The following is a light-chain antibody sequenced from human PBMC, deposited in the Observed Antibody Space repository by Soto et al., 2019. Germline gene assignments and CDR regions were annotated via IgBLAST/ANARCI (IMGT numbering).Light chain of an antibody. CDR1: QDIISY. CDR3: QQTRSYPST. Sequence: IPLTQSPSSLSASVGDSVTITCRASQDIISYLAWYQQKPGKAPNLLIYGSSTLQSGVPLRFSGSGSGTDFTLTINSLQAEDFATYYCQQTRSYPSTFGGGTKVDIK. J-gene: IGKJ4*01. CDR2: GSS. V-gene: IGKV1-9*01.